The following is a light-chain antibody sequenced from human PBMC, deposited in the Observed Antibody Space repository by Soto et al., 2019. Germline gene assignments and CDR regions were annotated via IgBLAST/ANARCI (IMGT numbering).Light chain of an antibody. Sequence: EIVMTQSPATLSVSPGERAALSCRASQSVSSNLAWYQPKPGQAPRLLIYGASTRATGIPARFSGSGSGTEFTLTISSLQSEDFAVYYCQHYNNWPPWTFGQGTKVEI. CDR1: QSVSSN. J-gene: IGKJ1*01. CDR3: QHYNNWPPWT. CDR2: GAS. V-gene: IGKV3-15*01.